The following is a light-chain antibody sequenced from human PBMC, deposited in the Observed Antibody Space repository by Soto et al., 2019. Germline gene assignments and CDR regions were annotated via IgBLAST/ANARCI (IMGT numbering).Light chain of an antibody. V-gene: IGKV3-15*01. J-gene: IGKJ4*01. CDR3: QQYNNWPRAT. CDR1: QSISSN. Sequence: EIVMTQSPATLSVSPGERATLSCRASQSISSNLAWYQQKPGQAPRLLMFRTSSRATGFPARFSGSGSGTEFHLTIRSLQSEDFGVYYCQQYNNWPRATFGGGTKVEIK. CDR2: RTS.